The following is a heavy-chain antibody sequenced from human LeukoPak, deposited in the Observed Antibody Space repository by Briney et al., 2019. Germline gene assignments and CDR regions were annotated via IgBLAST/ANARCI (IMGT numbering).Heavy chain of an antibody. CDR3: ARGFYDGSGYYSDYFDY. V-gene: IGHV4-59*01. D-gene: IGHD3-22*01. J-gene: IGHJ4*02. CDR2: IYYSGST. CDR1: GDSISSYY. Sequence: SETLSLTCTVSGDSISSYYWSWIRQPPGKGLEWIGYIYYSGSTNYNPSLKSRVTILVDTSKNQFSLKLSSVTAADTAVYYCARGFYDGSGYYSDYFDYWGQGTLVTVSS.